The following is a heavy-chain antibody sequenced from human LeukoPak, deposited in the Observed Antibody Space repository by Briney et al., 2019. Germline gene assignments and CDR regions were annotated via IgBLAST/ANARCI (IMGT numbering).Heavy chain of an antibody. CDR1: GFTVSSNY. J-gene: IGHJ4*02. CDR3: ARAILGYFDY. Sequence: GGSLRLSCAASGFTVSSNYIIWVRQAPGKGLEWVSVIYYGSSTYYADSVKGRFTISRDNSKNALYLRMSSLGAEDTAVYYCARAILGYFDYWGQGTLVTVSS. CDR2: IYYGSST. D-gene: IGHD6-13*01. V-gene: IGHV3-66*01.